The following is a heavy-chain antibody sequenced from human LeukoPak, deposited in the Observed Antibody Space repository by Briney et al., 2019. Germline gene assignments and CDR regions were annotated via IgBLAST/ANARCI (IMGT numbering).Heavy chain of an antibody. J-gene: IGHJ5*02. D-gene: IGHD6-19*01. Sequence: SETLSLTCSVSGGSTSSTNYYWGWIRQPPGKGLECIGSIYYNGRTYYNPSLKSRVTISVDTSKNQFFLKLSSVTAADTAVYYCASTEVHIAVAGYNWFDPWGQGTLVTVSS. CDR1: GGSTSSTNYY. CDR2: IYYNGRT. CDR3: ASTEVHIAVAGYNWFDP. V-gene: IGHV4-39*07.